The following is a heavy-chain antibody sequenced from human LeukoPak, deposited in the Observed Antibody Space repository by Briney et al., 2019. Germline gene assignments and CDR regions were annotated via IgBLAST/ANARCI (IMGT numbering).Heavy chain of an antibody. V-gene: IGHV1-18*01. D-gene: IGHD1-26*01. J-gene: IGHJ4*02. CDR1: GYTFTSYG. CDR3: ARSARSGCLTYYFDY. CDR2: ISAYNGNT. Sequence: ASVKVSCKASGYTFTSYGISWVRQAPGQGLEWMGWISAYNGNTNYAQKLQGRVTMTTDTSTSTAYMELSSLRSEDTAVYYCARSARSGCLTYYFDYWGQGTLVTVSS.